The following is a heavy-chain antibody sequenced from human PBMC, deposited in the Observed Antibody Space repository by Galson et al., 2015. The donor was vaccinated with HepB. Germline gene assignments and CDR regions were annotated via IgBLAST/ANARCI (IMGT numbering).Heavy chain of an antibody. V-gene: IGHV1-46*03. CDR1: GYTFTSYH. J-gene: IGHJ6*03. D-gene: IGHD2-2*01. Sequence: SVKVSCKASGYTFTSYHMHWVRQAPGQGLEWMGIINPSGGSTSYAQKFQGRVTMTRDTSTSTVYMELSSLRSEDTAVYYCARRVVVPAAIRAAGYYYYMDVWGKGTTVTVSS. CDR3: ARRVVVPAAIRAAGYYYYMDV. CDR2: INPSGGST.